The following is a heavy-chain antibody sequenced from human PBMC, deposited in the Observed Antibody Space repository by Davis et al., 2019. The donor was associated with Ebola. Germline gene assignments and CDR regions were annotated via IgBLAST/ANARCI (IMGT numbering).Heavy chain of an antibody. CDR1: GFTFSTYA. CDR2: ISGSSSST. CDR3: AKVRDDY. Sequence: GESLKISCAASGFTFSTYAMSWVRQAPGKGLEWVSTISGSSSSTYYADSVKGRFTISRDNSKNTLYLQMNSLRAEDTAVYYCAKVRDDYWGQGTLVTVSP. J-gene: IGHJ4*02. V-gene: IGHV3-23*01.